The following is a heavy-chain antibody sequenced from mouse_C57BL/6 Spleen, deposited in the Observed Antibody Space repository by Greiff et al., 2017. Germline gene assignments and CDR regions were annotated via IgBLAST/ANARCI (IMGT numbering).Heavy chain of an antibody. CDR2: INPNNGGT. V-gene: IGHV1-26*01. CDR1: GYTFTDYY. CDR3: AKGCSSSWFAY. J-gene: IGHJ3*01. Sequence: VQLQQSGPELVKPGASVKISCKASGYTFTDYYMNWVKQSPGKSIEWIGDINPNNGGTSYNQKFKGNATLSVDKSSSTAYMELLGLTSEDSAVYYCAKGCSSSWFAYWGQGTLVTVSA. D-gene: IGHD1-1*01.